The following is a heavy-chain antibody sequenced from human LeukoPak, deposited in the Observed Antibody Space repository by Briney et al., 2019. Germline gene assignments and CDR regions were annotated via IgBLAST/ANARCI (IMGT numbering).Heavy chain of an antibody. CDR2: IWYDGSTK. CDR3: ARDVGSGTYYRGYFDY. J-gene: IGHJ4*02. D-gene: IGHD1-26*01. Sequence: PGRSLRLSCAASGFSFSSSGMHWVRQAPGKGLEWVALIWYDGSTKYYADSVKGRFTISRDNSKNTLYPQMNSLRGEDTALYYCARDVGSGTYYRGYFDYWGQGTLVSVST. CDR1: GFSFSSSG. V-gene: IGHV3-33*01.